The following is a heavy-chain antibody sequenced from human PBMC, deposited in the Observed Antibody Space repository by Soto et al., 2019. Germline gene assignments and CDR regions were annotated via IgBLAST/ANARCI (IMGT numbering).Heavy chain of an antibody. Sequence: SETLSLTCTVSGGSISSYRWSWIRQPAGKGLEWIGRLNTYGNTHYNPSLKSRVTVSVDTSRNQFFLTLRSVTAADSAVYHCSRVGCSNSKCYTRGMDVWGQGTTVTVSS. V-gene: IGHV4-4*07. CDR2: LNTYGNT. CDR3: SRVGCSNSKCYTRGMDV. D-gene: IGHD2-2*01. CDR1: GGSISSYR. J-gene: IGHJ6*02.